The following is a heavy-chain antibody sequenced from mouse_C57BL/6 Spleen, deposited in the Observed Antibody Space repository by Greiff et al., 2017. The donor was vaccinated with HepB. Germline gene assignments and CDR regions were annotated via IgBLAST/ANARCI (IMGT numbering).Heavy chain of an antibody. Sequence: QVQLQQSGAELARPGASVKMSCKASGYTFTSYTMHWVKQRPGQGLEWIGYINPSSGYTKYNQKFKDKATLTADKSSRTAYMQLSSLTSEDSAVYDCARGGGSGFEVWGTETTVTVSS. CDR1: GYTFTSYT. CDR3: ARGGGSGFEV. CDR2: INPSSGYT. J-gene: IGHJ1*03. V-gene: IGHV1-4*01.